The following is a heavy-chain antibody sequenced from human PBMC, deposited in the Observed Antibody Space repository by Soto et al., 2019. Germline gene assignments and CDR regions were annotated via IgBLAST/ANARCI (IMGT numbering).Heavy chain of an antibody. Sequence: QITLKASGPALVKPTQTLTLTCTFPGSSISTTGVGVGWIRQPPRKALEWLALIYWDDDKRYSPSLKSRLTITKNTSKNHVIDTMTNMHPVHTATYCCAHRRSTYYYNSMFDPWGQGTLVTVSS. CDR1: GSSISTTGVG. J-gene: IGHJ5*02. CDR3: AHRRSTYYYNSMFDP. D-gene: IGHD3-22*01. V-gene: IGHV2-5*02. CDR2: IYWDDDK.